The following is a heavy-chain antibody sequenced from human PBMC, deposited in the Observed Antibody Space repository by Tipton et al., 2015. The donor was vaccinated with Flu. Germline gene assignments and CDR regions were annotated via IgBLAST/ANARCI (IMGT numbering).Heavy chain of an antibody. Sequence: QLVQSGAEVEKPGASVKVSCKASGYTFTDYYLHWVRQAPRQGLEWMGWIDPHSGDTNSPQAFQGRVTMTRDTSISTVYMELTRLRPDDTAVYYCARVPNPAVVPDSTYAFDFWGLGTMVTVSS. V-gene: IGHV1-2*02. CDR2: IDPHSGDT. D-gene: IGHD2-2*01. CDR3: ARVPNPAVVPDSTYAFDF. J-gene: IGHJ3*01. CDR1: GYTFTDYY.